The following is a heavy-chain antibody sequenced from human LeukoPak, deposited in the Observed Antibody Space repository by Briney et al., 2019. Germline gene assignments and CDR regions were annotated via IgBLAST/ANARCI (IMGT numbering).Heavy chain of an antibody. CDR3: ATHHSSGWPYFDY. J-gene: IGHJ4*02. D-gene: IGHD6-19*01. CDR1: GFTFSDFW. CDR2: IQQDGSEK. V-gene: IGHV3-7*05. Sequence: GGSLRLSCAASGFTFSDFWMSWVRQAPGKGLEWVANIQQDGSEKYYVDSVKGRFTISRDNAKNSLNLQMNSLRAEDTAVYYCATHHSSGWPYFDYWGQGTLVTVSS.